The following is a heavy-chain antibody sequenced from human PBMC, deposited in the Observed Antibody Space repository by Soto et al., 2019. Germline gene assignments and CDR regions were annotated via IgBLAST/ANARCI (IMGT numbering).Heavy chain of an antibody. CDR3: ARDGRYYYGSGSDIITAPYYYYMDV. D-gene: IGHD3-10*01. J-gene: IGHJ6*03. Sequence: GGSLRLSCAASGFTFSSYWMHWVRQAPGKGLVWVSRINSDGSSTSYADSVKGRFTISRDNAKNTLYLQMNSLRAEDTAVYYCARDGRYYYGSGSDIITAPYYYYMDVWGKGTTVTVSS. CDR2: INSDGSST. V-gene: IGHV3-74*01. CDR1: GFTFSSYW.